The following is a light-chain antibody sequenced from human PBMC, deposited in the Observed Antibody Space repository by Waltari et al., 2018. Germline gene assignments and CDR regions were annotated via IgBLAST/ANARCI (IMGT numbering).Light chain of an antibody. V-gene: IGKV3-11*01. CDR3: QLRGHWPMYT. Sequence: IVLTQSPATLSLSPGDRATLSCTASQSISSQLAWYQQRPGQAPRILIYDASNRAAGIPARFSGSGSVTDFSLTISSLEPEDFVVYYCQLRGHWPMYTFGQGTKLEIK. CDR1: QSISSQ. CDR2: DAS. J-gene: IGKJ2*01.